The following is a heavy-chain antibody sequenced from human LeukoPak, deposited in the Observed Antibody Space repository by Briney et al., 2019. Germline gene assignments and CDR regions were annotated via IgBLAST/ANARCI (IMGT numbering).Heavy chain of an antibody. J-gene: IGHJ3*02. V-gene: IGHV1-18*04. D-gene: IGHD1-26*01. Sequence: SVKVSCKASGYIFTRYFMHGVGQAAGRGLEWMGWISAYNGNTNYAQELQGRVTMTTDTSTSTAYMELRSLRSDDTAVYYCARDPKWELPLKVTDAFDIWGQGTMVTVSS. CDR3: ARDPKWELPLKVTDAFDI. CDR2: ISAYNGNT. CDR1: GYIFTRYF.